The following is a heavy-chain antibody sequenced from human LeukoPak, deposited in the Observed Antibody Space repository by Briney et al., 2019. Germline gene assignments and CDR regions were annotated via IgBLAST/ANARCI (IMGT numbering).Heavy chain of an antibody. CDR1: GGSLSSYF. V-gene: IGHV4-59*01. CDR2: IYYKGNT. D-gene: IGHD3-16*01. Sequence: SETLSLTCTVSGGSLSSYFWNWVRQPPGKGLEWIGSIYYKGNTNYNPSLKTRVTISPDTSKNQFSLKLSSVTAADTAVYFCARKVYYHDSTDYWFFDLWGRGTQVTVSS. J-gene: IGHJ2*01. CDR3: ARKVYYHDSTDYWFFDL.